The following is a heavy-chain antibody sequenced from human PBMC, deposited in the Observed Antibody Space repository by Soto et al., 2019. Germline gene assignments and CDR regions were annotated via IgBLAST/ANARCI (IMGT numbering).Heavy chain of an antibody. J-gene: IGHJ5*02. Sequence: PGGSLRLSCAASGFTFSSYSMNWVRQAPGKGLEWVSSISSSSSYIYYADSVKGRFTISRDNAKNSLYLQMNSLRAEDTAVYYCARDPLKQQLALNWFDPWGQGTLVTVSS. D-gene: IGHD6-13*01. CDR3: ARDPLKQQLALNWFDP. CDR2: ISSSSSYI. V-gene: IGHV3-21*01. CDR1: GFTFSSYS.